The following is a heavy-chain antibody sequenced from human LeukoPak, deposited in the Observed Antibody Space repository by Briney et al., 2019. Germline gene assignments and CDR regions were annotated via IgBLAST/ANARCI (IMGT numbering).Heavy chain of an antibody. CDR3: ARDRYCSGGSCYSYYDGMDA. D-gene: IGHD2-15*01. CDR1: GGTFSGYT. Sequence: SLKVSCKASGGTFSGYTISCGRQAPGQRLEWMGRIIPILGIANSAQKFQGRVTITADKSTSTAYMELISLRSEDTAVYYCARDRYCSGGSCYSYYDGMDAWGQRTTVTVSS. CDR2: IIPILGIA. V-gene: IGHV1-69*04. J-gene: IGHJ6*02.